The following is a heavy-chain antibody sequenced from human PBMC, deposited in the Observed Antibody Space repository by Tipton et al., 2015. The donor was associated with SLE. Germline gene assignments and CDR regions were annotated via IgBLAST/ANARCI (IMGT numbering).Heavy chain of an antibody. CDR2: IYHRGLT. Sequence: TLSLTCAVPDYPISSNYYWGWIRQPPGKGLEWSGSIYHRGLTYYSSSLKSRVTISVDTSKNQFSLSLSSVSAADTAVYYCARLSSSGWGLEVALGLGYFDYWGQGILVTVSS. CDR3: ARLSSSGWGLEVALGLGYFDY. CDR1: DYPISSNYY. J-gene: IGHJ4*02. D-gene: IGHD2-21*01. V-gene: IGHV4-38-2*01.